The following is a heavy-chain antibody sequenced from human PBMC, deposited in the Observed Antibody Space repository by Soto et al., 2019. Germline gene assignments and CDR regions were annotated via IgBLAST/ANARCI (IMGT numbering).Heavy chain of an antibody. D-gene: IGHD1-1*01. CDR2: IYYSGTT. Sequence: SETLSLTCTVSGASISSGGYYSWIRQHPGKDLEWIGYIYYSGTTYYNPSLKSRVSISIDASNNQFSLKLSSVTAADTAVYYCARDWRHNWDAGGYYYYAMDVWGQGTTVTVSS. CDR1: GASISSGGYY. V-gene: IGHV4-31*03. J-gene: IGHJ6*02. CDR3: ARDWRHNWDAGGYYYYAMDV.